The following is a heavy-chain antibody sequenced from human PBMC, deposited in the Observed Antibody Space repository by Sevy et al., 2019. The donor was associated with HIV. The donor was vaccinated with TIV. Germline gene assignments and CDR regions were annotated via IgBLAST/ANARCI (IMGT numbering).Heavy chain of an antibody. CDR1: GFTLTNEF. V-gene: IGHV3-30-3*01. CDR2: ISYDGSDK. D-gene: IGHD4-17*01. CDR3: ARPRANYVDHYFFYAMDV. Sequence: GGSLRLSCAVSGFTLTNEFFSWVRQAPGKGLEWVALISYDGSDKYYADSVKGRFTISRDNFKNTLYLQMNSLTTEDTAVYYCARPRANYVDHYFFYAMDVWGQGTTVTVSS. J-gene: IGHJ6*02.